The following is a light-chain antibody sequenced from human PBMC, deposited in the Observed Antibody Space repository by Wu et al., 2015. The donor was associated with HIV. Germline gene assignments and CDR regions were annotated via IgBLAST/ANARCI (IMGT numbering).Light chain of an antibody. CDR1: QSVRSN. CDR2: GAF. Sequence: EIVMTQSPATLSVSPGERATLSCRASQSVRSNLAWYQQKPGQAPRLLIYGAFIRATGIPARFSGSGSGTEFTLTISSLQSEDFAVYYCQQYNNWPPKWTFGQGTKVEIK. CDR3: QQYNNWPPKWT. V-gene: IGKV3-15*01. J-gene: IGKJ1*01.